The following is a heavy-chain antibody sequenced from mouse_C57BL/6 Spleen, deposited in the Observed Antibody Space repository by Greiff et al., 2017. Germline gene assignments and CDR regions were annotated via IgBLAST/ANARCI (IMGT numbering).Heavy chain of an antibody. J-gene: IGHJ4*01. V-gene: IGHV5-4*01. CDR2: ISDGGSYT. CDR1: GFTFSSYA. CDR3: ARDGGSSFINYAMDY. Sequence: EVMLVESGGGLVKPGGSLKLSCAASGFTFSSYAMSWVRQTPEKRLEWVATISDGGSYTYYPDNVKGRFTISRDNAKNNLYLQMSHLKSEDTAMYYCARDGGSSFINYAMDYWGQGTSVTVSS. D-gene: IGHD1-1*01.